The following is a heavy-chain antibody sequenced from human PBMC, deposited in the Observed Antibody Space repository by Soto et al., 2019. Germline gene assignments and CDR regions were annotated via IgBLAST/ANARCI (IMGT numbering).Heavy chain of an antibody. CDR2: VYYSGST. D-gene: IGHD1-20*01. CDR3: ARYGLRDNWNVPDGPKNYYYVMDV. J-gene: IGHJ6*02. V-gene: IGHV4-61*01. Sequence: SETLSLTCTVSGGSVSSGSYYWSWIRQPPGKALEWIGYVYYSGSTNYNPSLKSRVTISLDTSKNQFSLKLSSVTAADTAVYYCARYGLRDNWNVPDGPKNYYYVMDVWGQGTTVTVSS. CDR1: GGSVSSGSYY.